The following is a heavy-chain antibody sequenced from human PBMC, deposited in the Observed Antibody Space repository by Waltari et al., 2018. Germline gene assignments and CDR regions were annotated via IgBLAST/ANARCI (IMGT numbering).Heavy chain of an antibody. CDR3: ARDFWSQTSGRELSLMDV. J-gene: IGHJ6*03. D-gene: IGHD3-3*01. CDR1: GYNFNTYG. CDR2: SSTYNDDT. V-gene: IGHV1-18*01. Sequence: QVQLVQSGAEVKKPGASVKVACRASGYNFNTYGLTWVRQAPGQGLEWMGWSSTYNDDTKYSKNFQGRISMTTDLTTRTAYMELRRLRADDTAVYYCARDFWSQTSGRELSLMDVWGKGTTVTVSS.